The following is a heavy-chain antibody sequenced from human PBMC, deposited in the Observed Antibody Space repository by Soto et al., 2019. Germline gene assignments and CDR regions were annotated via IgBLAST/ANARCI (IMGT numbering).Heavy chain of an antibody. V-gene: IGHV1-3*01. CDR3: AKARYSNYGVVLDV. Sequence: VKDSCKASGYTFTSYAMHWVRQAPGQRLEWMGWINAGNGNTKYSQKFQGRVTITRDTSASTAYMELSSLRSEDTAVYYCAKARYSNYGVVLDVWGQGTTVTVSS. D-gene: IGHD4-4*01. CDR1: GYTFTSYA. J-gene: IGHJ6*02. CDR2: INAGNGNT.